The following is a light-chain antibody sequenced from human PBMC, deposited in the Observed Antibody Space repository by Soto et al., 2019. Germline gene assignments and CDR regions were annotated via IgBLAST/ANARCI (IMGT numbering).Light chain of an antibody. CDR2: GAS. J-gene: IGKJ3*01. CDR3: QQYGSSPGFT. Sequence: EIELTQSPCTLSLSPGERATLSCRASQSINSRYLAWYQQKPGQAPRLLIYGASSRATGLPDRFSSSGAGTEVTLTIIRLEPADVAVYYCQQYGSSPGFTFGPGTKVDIK. V-gene: IGKV3-20*01. CDR1: QSINSRY.